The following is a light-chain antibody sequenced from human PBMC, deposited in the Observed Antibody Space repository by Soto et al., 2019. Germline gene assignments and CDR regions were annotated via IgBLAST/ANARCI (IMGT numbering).Light chain of an antibody. CDR2: GAS. CDR1: QGISDY. Sequence: DIQLTQSPSFLSASVGDRVTISCRASQGISDYLAWYQQKPGKAPKLLIYGASTLQSGVPSRFSGSASGTEFTRTISSLQPEDFATDFCPQFNAYPLTFGGGTKLEIK. J-gene: IGKJ4*01. V-gene: IGKV1-9*01. CDR3: PQFNAYPLT.